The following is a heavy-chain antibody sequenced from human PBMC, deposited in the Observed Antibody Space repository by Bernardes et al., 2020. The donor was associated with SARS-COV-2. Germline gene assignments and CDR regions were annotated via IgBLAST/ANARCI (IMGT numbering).Heavy chain of an antibody. CDR1: GFTFRDYT. CDR2: IWHDGSRE. D-gene: IGHD4-17*01. J-gene: IGHJ5*01. V-gene: IGHV3-33*08. Sequence: GWSLRPSCAASGFTFRDYTMHWVRQAPGKGLEWVAVIWHDGSREYYVDSVKGRFAISRDNSNNTLYLQMNNLRVEDTALYRCATEDGEWLESWGQGTLVTVSS. CDR3: ATEDGEWLES.